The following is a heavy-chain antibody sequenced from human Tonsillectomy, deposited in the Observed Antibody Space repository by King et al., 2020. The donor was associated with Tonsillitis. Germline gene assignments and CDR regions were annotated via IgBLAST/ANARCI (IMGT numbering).Heavy chain of an antibody. CDR3: ARERYSSTWYGCFRFDY. J-gene: IGHJ4*02. Sequence: QVQLVESGAEVKKPGSSVKVSCTASGGSFTKYVINWVRQAPGQGLEWMGGIIPFSGKANHAQKFQGRVTITVDASTSTAYLELSSLRSEDTAVYYCARERYSSTWYGCFRFDYWGQGTLVTVSS. CDR1: GGSFTKYV. V-gene: IGHV1-69*01. D-gene: IGHD6-13*01. CDR2: IIPFSGKA.